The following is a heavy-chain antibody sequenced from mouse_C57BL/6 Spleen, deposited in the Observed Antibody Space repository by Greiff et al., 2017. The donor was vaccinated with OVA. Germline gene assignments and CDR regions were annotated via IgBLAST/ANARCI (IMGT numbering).Heavy chain of an antibody. CDR1: GFSLTSYA. CDR3: ARKTGRGAYYFDY. D-gene: IGHD4-1*01. V-gene: IGHV2-9-1*01. CDR2: IWTGGGT. Sequence: VKLVESGPGLVAPSQSLSITCTVSGFSLTSYAISWVRQPPGKGLEWLGVIWTGGGTNYNSALKSRLSVSKDNSKSQVFLKMNSLQTDDTARYYCARKTGRGAYYFDYWGQGTTLTVSS. J-gene: IGHJ2*01.